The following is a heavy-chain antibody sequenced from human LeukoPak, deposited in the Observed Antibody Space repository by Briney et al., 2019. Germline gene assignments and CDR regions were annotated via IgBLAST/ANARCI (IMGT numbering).Heavy chain of an antibody. CDR2: IYVGGNT. D-gene: IGHD5-12*01. CDR1: GFTVSGNY. Sequence: GGSLRLSCAASGFTVSGNYMSWVRQAPGKGLEWVSIIYVGGNTYYADSVKGRFTISRDNSKKSLYLQMNSLRPADTALYYCATNGGGDSGYGNFDYWGQGTLVTVSS. CDR3: ATNGGGDSGYGNFDY. J-gene: IGHJ4*02. V-gene: IGHV3-53*05.